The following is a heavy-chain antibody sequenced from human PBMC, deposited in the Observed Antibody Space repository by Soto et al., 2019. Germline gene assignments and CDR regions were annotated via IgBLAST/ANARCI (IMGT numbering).Heavy chain of an antibody. J-gene: IGHJ5*02. CDR3: ARRLHYYDSSGYGDWFDP. V-gene: IGHV1-69*06. D-gene: IGHD3-22*01. CDR2: IIPIFGTA. Sequence: ASVKVSCKASGGTFSSYAISWVRQAPGQGLEWMGGIIPIFGTANYAQKFQGRVTITADKSTSTAYMELSSLRSEDTAVYYCARRLHYYDSSGYGDWFDPWGQGTLVTVSS. CDR1: GGTFSSYA.